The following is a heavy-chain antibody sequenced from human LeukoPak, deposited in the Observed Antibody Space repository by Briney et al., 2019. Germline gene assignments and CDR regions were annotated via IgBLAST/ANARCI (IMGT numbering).Heavy chain of an antibody. D-gene: IGHD2-2*01. V-gene: IGHV4-59*01. Sequence: PSETLSLTCTVSGGSISSYYWSWIRQPPGKGLEWIGYIYYSGSTNYNPSLKSRVTISVDTSKNQFSLKLSSVTAADTAVYYCARATICTSCYRGVNWFDPWGQGTLVTVSS. J-gene: IGHJ5*02. CDR2: IYYSGST. CDR1: GGSISSYY. CDR3: ARATICTSCYRGVNWFDP.